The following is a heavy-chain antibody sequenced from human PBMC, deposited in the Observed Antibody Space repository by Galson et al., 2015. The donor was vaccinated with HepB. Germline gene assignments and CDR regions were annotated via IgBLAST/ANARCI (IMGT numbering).Heavy chain of an antibody. J-gene: IGHJ6*02. V-gene: IGHV1-69*06. Sequence: VSCKASGGTFSSYAISWVRQAPGQGLEWMGGIIPIFGTANSAQKFQGRVTITADKSTSTAYMELSSLRSEDTAVYYCARAPILDYGDYAVYYYYGMDVWGQGTTVTVSS. CDR3: ARAPILDYGDYAVYYYYGMDV. CDR1: GGTFSSYA. D-gene: IGHD4-17*01. CDR2: IIPIFGTA.